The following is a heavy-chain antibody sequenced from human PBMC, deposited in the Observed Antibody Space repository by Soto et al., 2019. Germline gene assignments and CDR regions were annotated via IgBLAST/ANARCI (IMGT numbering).Heavy chain of an antibody. D-gene: IGHD3-3*01. J-gene: IGHJ5*02. Sequence: GGFQRLCNTALGVICVNHAISWVRKATGKGLERVSYISSSSSAIYYADSVKGRFTISRDNAKNSLYLQMNSLRAEDTALYYCAKEGVRFLEWPLSIWESCFDLWGQGTQVTVSS. CDR3: AKEGVRFLEWPLSIWESCFDL. CDR1: GVICVNHA. V-gene: IGHV3-48*01. CDR2: ISSSSSAI.